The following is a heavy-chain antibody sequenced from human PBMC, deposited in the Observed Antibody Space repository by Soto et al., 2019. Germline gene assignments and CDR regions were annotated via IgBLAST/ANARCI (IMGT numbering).Heavy chain of an antibody. CDR2: ISSSGIYI. CDR3: ARAQGGTYDWYFDL. D-gene: IGHD3-16*01. Sequence: PRGSLRLSCAASVFNFISYAMNWVRQAPGKGLEWVSSISSSGIYIYYADSLKGRFTISRDIAKNSLYLQMESLRAEDTAVYYCARAQGGTYDWYFDLWGRGTLVTVSS. J-gene: IGHJ2*01. V-gene: IGHV3-21*01. CDR1: VFNFISYA.